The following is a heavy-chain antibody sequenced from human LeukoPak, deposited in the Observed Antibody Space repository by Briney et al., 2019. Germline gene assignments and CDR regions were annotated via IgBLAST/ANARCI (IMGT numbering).Heavy chain of an antibody. D-gene: IGHD3-16*01. CDR2: IWYDGSNK. V-gene: IGHV3-33*01. CDR1: GFTFSSYG. Sequence: QPGRSLRLSCAASGFTFSSYGMHWVRQAPGKGLEWVAVIWYDGSNKYYADSVKGRFTISRDNSKNTLYLQMNSLRAEDTAVYYCARAPTPGGRRLYFDYWGQGTLVTVSS. J-gene: IGHJ4*02. CDR3: ARAPTPGGRRLYFDY.